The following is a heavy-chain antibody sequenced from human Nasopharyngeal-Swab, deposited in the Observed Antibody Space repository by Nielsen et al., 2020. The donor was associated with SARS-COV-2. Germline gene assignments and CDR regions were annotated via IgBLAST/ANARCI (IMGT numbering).Heavy chain of an antibody. Sequence: SVKVSCKASGGTFSSYAISWVRQAPGQGLEWMGGIIPIFGTANYAQKFQGRVTITADESTSTAYMELSSLRSEDTAVYYCAREGYSSGWYEGIDYWGQGTLVTVSS. D-gene: IGHD6-19*01. V-gene: IGHV1-69*13. J-gene: IGHJ4*02. CDR2: IIPIFGTA. CDR1: GGTFSSYA. CDR3: AREGYSSGWYEGIDY.